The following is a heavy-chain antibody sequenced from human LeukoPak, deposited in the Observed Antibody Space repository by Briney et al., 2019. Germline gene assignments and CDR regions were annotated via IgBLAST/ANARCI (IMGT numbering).Heavy chain of an antibody. CDR3: ARDGSNYGMDV. Sequence: GGSLRLSCAASGFTFSSYWMHWVRQAPGKGLVWVSRINGYGSSTTYADSVKGRFTISRDNSKNTLYLQMNSLRAEDTAVYYCARDGSNYGMDVWGQGTTVTVSS. V-gene: IGHV3-74*01. CDR1: GFTFSSYW. CDR2: INGYGSST. D-gene: IGHD4-11*01. J-gene: IGHJ6*02.